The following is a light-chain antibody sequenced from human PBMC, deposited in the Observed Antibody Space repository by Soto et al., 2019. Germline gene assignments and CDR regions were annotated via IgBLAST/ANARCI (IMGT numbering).Light chain of an antibody. CDR2: AAS. J-gene: IGKJ2*01. CDR3: QQGNSFPVT. CDR1: QDIGLW. V-gene: IGKV1-12*01. Sequence: DIQMTQSPYSVSASVGDRVTITCRASQDIGLWLAWYQQKPGRAPNLLIYAASSLQSGVPSRFSGRGSGTDFTLTISSLQPEEFATYYCQQGNSFPVTFGQGTKL.